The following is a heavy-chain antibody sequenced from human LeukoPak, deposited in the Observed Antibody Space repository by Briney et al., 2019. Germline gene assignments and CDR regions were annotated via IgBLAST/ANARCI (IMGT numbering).Heavy chain of an antibody. CDR3: AKSKYQLPESWFDP. V-gene: IGHV3-23*01. CDR2: ISGSGGST. Sequence: PGGSLRLSCAASGFTFSSYAMSWVRQAPGKGLEWVSAISGSGGSTYHANSVKGRFTISRDNSKNTLHLQMNSLRAEDTAVYYCAKSKYQLPESWFDPWGQGILVTVSS. J-gene: IGHJ5*02. CDR1: GFTFSSYA. D-gene: IGHD2-2*01.